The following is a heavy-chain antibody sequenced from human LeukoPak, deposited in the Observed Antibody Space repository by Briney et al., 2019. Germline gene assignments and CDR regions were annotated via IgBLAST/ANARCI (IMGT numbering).Heavy chain of an antibody. V-gene: IGHV1-69*06. Sequence: ASVKVSCKASGGTFSSYAISWVRQAPGQGLEWMGGIIPIFGTANYAQKFQGRVTITEDKSTSTAYMELSSLRSEDTAVYYCARTDIVVVPAAINTRYYYYGMGVWGQGTTVTVSS. CDR3: ARTDIVVVPAAINTRYYYYGMGV. J-gene: IGHJ6*02. CDR1: GGTFSSYA. CDR2: IIPIFGTA. D-gene: IGHD2-2*01.